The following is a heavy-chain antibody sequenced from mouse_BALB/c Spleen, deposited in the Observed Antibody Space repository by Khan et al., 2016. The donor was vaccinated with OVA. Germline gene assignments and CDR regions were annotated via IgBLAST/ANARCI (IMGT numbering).Heavy chain of an antibody. Sequence: QIQLVQSGPELQKPGETVKISCKASGYTFTNYGMNWVKQAPGKGLKWMGWISTHTGEATYADDFKGRFALSLETSASTAYLQINSLKNEDTATYFCARPPYFSYVMVYWGQGTSVTVSS. CDR2: ISTHTGEA. V-gene: IGHV9-3-1*01. D-gene: IGHD2-10*01. J-gene: IGHJ4*01. CDR3: ARPPYFSYVMVY. CDR1: GYTFTNYG.